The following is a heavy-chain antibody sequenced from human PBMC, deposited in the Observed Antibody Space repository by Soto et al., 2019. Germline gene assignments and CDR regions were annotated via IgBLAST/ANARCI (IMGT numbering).Heavy chain of an antibody. CDR3: ARVVRYPPRFDY. Sequence: EVQLVESGGGLVQPGGSLRLSCAASGFTFSSYSMNWVRQAPGKGLEWVSYISSSSSTIYYADAVKGRFTISRDNAKNSLYLQMNSLGAEDTAVYYCARVVRYPPRFDYWGQGPRVTVSS. V-gene: IGHV3-48*01. J-gene: IGHJ4*02. D-gene: IGHD3-9*01. CDR2: ISSSSSTI. CDR1: GFTFSSYS.